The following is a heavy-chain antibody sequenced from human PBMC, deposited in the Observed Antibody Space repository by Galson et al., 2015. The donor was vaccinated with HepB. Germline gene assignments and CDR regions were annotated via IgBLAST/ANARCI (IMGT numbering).Heavy chain of an antibody. J-gene: IGHJ4*02. D-gene: IGHD6-6*01. V-gene: IGHV5-51*01. CDR1: GYSFTSYW. CDR2: IYPGDSDT. Sequence: QSGAEVKKPGESLKISCKGSGYSFTSYWIGWVRQMPGKGLEWMGIIYPGDSDTRYRPSFQGQVTISADKSISPASLQWSSLKASDTAMYYCARHTGYSSSGVDYWGQGTLVTVSS. CDR3: ARHTGYSSSGVDY.